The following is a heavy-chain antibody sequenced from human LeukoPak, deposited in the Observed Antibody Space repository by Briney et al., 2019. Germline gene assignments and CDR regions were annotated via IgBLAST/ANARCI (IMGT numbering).Heavy chain of an antibody. Sequence: PGGSLRLSCAASGFTFSSYSMNWVRQAPGKGLEWVSSISSSSSYIYYADSVKGRFTISRDNAKNSLYLRMNSLRAEDTAVYYCASLPLAAAAGNVREEDYWGQGTLVTVSS. CDR2: ISSSSSYI. V-gene: IGHV3-21*01. CDR1: GFTFSSYS. J-gene: IGHJ4*02. CDR3: ASLPLAAAAGNVREEDY. D-gene: IGHD6-13*01.